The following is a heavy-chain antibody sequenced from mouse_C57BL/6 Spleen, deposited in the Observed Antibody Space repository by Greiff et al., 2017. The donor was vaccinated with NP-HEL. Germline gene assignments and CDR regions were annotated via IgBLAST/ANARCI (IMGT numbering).Heavy chain of an antibody. CDR2: FYPGSGSI. D-gene: IGHD2-4*01. Sequence: VKLMESGAELVKPGASVKLSCKASGYTFTEYTIHWVKQRSGQGLEWIGWFYPGSGSIKYNEKFKDKATLTADKSSSKVYMELSRLTSEDSAVYFCARHEREVYYDYSWFAYWGQGTLVTVSA. CDR3: ARHEREVYYDYSWFAY. J-gene: IGHJ3*01. V-gene: IGHV1-62-2*01. CDR1: GYTFTEYT.